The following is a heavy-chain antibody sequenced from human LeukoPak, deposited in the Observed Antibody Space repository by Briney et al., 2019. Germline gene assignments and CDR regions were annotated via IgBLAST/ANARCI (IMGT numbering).Heavy chain of an antibody. J-gene: IGHJ3*02. D-gene: IGHD2-15*01. CDR2: IYYSGST. V-gene: IGHV4-39*07. CDR1: GGSISSSGYY. CDR3: ARGAGYCSGGSCYSFSDAFDI. Sequence: SETLSLTCTVSGGSISSSGYYWGWIRQPPGKGLEWIGSIYYSGSTYYNPSLKSRVTISVDTSKNQFSLKLSSVTAADTAVYYCARGAGYCSGGSCYSFSDAFDIWGQGTMVTVSS.